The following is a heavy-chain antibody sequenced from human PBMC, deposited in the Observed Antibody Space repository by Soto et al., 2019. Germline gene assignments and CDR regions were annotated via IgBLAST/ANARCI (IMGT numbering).Heavy chain of an antibody. CDR3: AREYYGVLTGYYNDF. V-gene: IGHV3-74*01. Sequence: EVQLVESGGDLVQSGGSLGLSCAASGFSFRSYWMHWVRQAPGKGLVWVARISSDGSTTTYADSASGRFIISRDNDANILYLQMSSLSAEDTAVYYCAREYYGVLTGYYNDFWGQGTLVTVSS. J-gene: IGHJ4*02. CDR2: ISSDGSTT. CDR1: GFSFRSYW. D-gene: IGHD3-9*01.